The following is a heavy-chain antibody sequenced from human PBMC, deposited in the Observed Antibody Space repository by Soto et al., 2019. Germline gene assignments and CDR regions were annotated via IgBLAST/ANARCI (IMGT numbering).Heavy chain of an antibody. CDR1: GGTFDNFI. CDR3: ARHGSYSSSLSKYSGMDV. CDR2: IVPMLGTP. D-gene: IGHD1-26*01. J-gene: IGHJ6*02. Sequence: QVQLVQSGAEVKEPGSSVRVSCKASGGTFDNFIMNWVRQTPGQGLEWMGGIVPMLGTPTYAEKFKGRVTISATGSTSSMYMEVTILRSEDTASYYCARHGSYSSSLSKYSGMDVWGQGTKVTVSS. V-gene: IGHV1-69*01.